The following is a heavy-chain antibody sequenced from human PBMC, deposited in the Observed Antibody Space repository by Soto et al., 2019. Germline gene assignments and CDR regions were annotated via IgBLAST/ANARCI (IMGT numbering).Heavy chain of an antibody. CDR3: ARGQEVGAHFFDS. CDR2: IGTAGDT. Sequence: VGSVRLSCEASGFTFSGFDMHWVRQPTGKGLEWVSTIGTAGDTYYAVSVKGRFTISRDNAKNSLSLQMNSLRAGDTAVYFCARGQEVGAHFFDSWGQGTQVTVSS. D-gene: IGHD2-15*01. CDR1: GFTFSGFD. V-gene: IGHV3-13*01. J-gene: IGHJ4*02.